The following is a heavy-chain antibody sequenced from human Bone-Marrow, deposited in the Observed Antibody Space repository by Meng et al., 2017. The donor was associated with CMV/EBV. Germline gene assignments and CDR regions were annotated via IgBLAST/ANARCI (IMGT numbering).Heavy chain of an antibody. D-gene: IGHD3-3*01. CDR1: GYTFTSYY. V-gene: IGHV1-2*02. Sequence: SGYTFTSYYRQWVRQAPGQGLEWMGWINPKSGDTNYAQKFQGRVTMTRDTSSNTAYMELSRLRFDDTAVYYCAREYYDFWSGPNWFDPWGQGTLVTVSS. J-gene: IGHJ5*02. CDR3: AREYYDFWSGPNWFDP. CDR2: INPKSGDT.